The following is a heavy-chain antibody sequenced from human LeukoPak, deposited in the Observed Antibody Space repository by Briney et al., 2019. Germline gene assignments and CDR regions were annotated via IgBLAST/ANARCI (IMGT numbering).Heavy chain of an antibody. J-gene: IGHJ4*02. CDR3: ARDQVTTTPFDY. CDR1: GFTFSSYA. Sequence: GGSLRLSCAASGFTFSSYAMHWVRQAPGKGLEWVAVISYDGSNKYYADSVKGRFTISRDNSKNTLYLRMNSLRAEDTAVYYCARDQVTTTPFDYWGQGTLVTVSS. V-gene: IGHV3-30*01. D-gene: IGHD4-11*01. CDR2: ISYDGSNK.